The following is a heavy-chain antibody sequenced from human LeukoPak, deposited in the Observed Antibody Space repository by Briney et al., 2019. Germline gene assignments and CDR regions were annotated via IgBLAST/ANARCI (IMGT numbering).Heavy chain of an antibody. V-gene: IGHV3-33*01. Sequence: GGNLRLSCAASGFTFSSYGMHRHPHAPGQGLEWVAVIWYDGSNKEYADSVKGRFTISRDNSKNTLYLQMNSLRAEDTAVYYCARGAAAAGKGDWFDPWGQGTLVTVSS. CDR2: IWYDGSNK. CDR3: ARGAAAAGKGDWFDP. D-gene: IGHD6-13*01. CDR1: GFTFSSYG. J-gene: IGHJ5*02.